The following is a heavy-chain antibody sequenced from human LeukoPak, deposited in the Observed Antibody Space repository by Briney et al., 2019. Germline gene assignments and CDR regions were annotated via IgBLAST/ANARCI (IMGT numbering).Heavy chain of an antibody. CDR1: GFTFSSYS. J-gene: IGHJ3*02. Sequence: PGGSLRLSCATSGFTFSSYSMNWVRQAPGKGLEWVSYINTGSTFKFYADSVKGRFTISRDNAKNSLYLQMNSLRAEDTAVYYCARDQYDYVWGRGAFDIWGQGTMVTASS. CDR3: ARDQYDYVWGRGAFDI. D-gene: IGHD3-16*01. CDR2: INTGSTFK. V-gene: IGHV3-48*01.